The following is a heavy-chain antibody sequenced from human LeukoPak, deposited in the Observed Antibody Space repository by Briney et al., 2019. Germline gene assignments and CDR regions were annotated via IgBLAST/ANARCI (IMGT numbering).Heavy chain of an antibody. CDR2: MNVDGSDK. V-gene: IGHV3-7*01. Sequence: GGSLRPSCGASGFTFSNHWMGWVRQAPENGLEWVAIMNVDGSDKYHLDSVKGRFTISRDNAKNTLYLQMNSLRVEDTALYYCTRGDGRGRSDGAIWGPGTLVTVSS. CDR1: GFTFSNHW. J-gene: IGHJ4*02. D-gene: IGHD5-18*01. CDR3: TRGDGRGRSDGAI.